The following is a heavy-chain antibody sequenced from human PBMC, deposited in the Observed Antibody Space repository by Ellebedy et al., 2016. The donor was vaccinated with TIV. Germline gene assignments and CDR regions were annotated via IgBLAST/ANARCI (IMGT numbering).Heavy chain of an antibody. Sequence: GGSLRLXXTASGFTFGDYAMSWFRQAPGKGLEWVGFIRSKAYGGTTEYAASVKGRFTISRDDSKSIAYLQMNSLKTEDTAVYYCTSFTIFGVVIRYGMDVWGQGTTVTVSS. CDR3: TSFTIFGVVIRYGMDV. V-gene: IGHV3-49*03. CDR1: GFTFGDYA. CDR2: IRSKAYGGTT. D-gene: IGHD3-3*01. J-gene: IGHJ6*02.